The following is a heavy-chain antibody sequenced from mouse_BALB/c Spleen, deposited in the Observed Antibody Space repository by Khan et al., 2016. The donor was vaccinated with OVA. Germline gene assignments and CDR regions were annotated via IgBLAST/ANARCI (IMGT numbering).Heavy chain of an antibody. CDR3: SRIYRSDFDY. CDR1: GYSFTGYF. J-gene: IGHJ2*01. D-gene: IGHD1-1*01. V-gene: IGHV1-20*02. Sequence: EVQLQESGPELVKPGASVKISCKASGYSFTGYFMNWVMQSHGKSLEWIGRINPHIGETFYNPKFKGKATLTVDESSSTAHMERRSLSSEDSAVYYCSRIYRSDFDYWGQGTTLTVSS. CDR2: INPHIGET.